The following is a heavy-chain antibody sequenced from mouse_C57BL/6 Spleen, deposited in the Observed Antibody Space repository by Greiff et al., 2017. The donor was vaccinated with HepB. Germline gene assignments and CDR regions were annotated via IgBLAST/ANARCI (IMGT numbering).Heavy chain of an antibody. V-gene: IGHV1-7*01. D-gene: IGHD4-1*01. CDR1: GYTFTSYW. CDR3: ARSLTGSWFAY. J-gene: IGHJ3*01. CDR2: INPSSGYT. Sequence: QVQLQQSGAELAKPGASVKLSCKASGYTFTSYWMHWVKQRPGQGLEWIGYINPSSGYTKFNQKFKDKATLTADKSSSTAYLPLSSLTYEDSAVYYCARSLTGSWFAYWGQGTLVTVSA.